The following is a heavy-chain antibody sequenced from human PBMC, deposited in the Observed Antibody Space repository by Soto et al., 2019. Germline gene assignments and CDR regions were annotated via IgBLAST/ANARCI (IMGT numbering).Heavy chain of an antibody. V-gene: IGHV1-2*02. Sequence: ASVKVSCNASGYTFTGYYMHWVRQAPGQGLEWMGWINPNSGGTNYAQKFQGRVTMTRDTSISTAYMELSRLRSDDTAVYYCARDHGIAAVEGNYCGQGTLVTVSS. CDR3: ARDHGIAAVEGNY. J-gene: IGHJ4*02. D-gene: IGHD6-13*01. CDR1: GYTFTGYY. CDR2: INPNSGGT.